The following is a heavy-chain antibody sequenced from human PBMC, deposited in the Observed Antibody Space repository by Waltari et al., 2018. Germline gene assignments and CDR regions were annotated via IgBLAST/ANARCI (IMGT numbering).Heavy chain of an antibody. CDR1: GXNFNVYA. Sequence: QVQLXQXGAEVXKPXASVKVSCTASGXNFNVYAIHWVRQAPGQRLEWMGWINAGKXKTKHXERLQGRLSIXTDSSARTVFMDLSGLRXEDTAVYYXAALGXYTDSALLGLDXWGQGTTVTVSS. CDR2: INAGKXKT. J-gene: IGHJ6*02. D-gene: IGHD2-21*01. CDR3: AALGXYTDSALLGLDX. V-gene: IGHV1-3*01.